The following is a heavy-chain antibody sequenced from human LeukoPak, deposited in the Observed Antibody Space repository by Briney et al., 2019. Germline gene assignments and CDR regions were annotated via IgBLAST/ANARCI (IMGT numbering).Heavy chain of an antibody. CDR3: ARAGIVAVIGYGMDV. CDR2: IRNKAFRETS. D-gene: IGHD5-12*01. CDR1: GFKFIDAW. Sequence: GGSLRLSCEASGFKFIDAWMNWVRQAPGKGLEWVSLIRNKAFRETSEYAASVEGRFSISRDASKSIVYLQMNSLQTEDTAVYYCARAGIVAVIGYGMDVWGRGTTVTVSS. J-gene: IGHJ6*02. V-gene: IGHV3-71*01.